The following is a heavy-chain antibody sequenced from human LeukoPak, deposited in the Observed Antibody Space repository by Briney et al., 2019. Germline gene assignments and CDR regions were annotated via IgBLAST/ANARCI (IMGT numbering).Heavy chain of an antibody. J-gene: IGHJ4*02. V-gene: IGHV4-59*08. Sequence: SSETLSLTCTVSGGSISTYYWSWIRQPPGKGLEWIGNIYYSGSTNYNPSLKTRVTISVDTSKNQFSLKLSSVTAADTAVYYCARHVYDYVWGSYRYTGSYFDYWGQGTLVTVSS. CDR3: ARHVYDYVWGSYRYTGSYFDY. CDR1: GGSISTYY. D-gene: IGHD3-16*02. CDR2: IYYSGST.